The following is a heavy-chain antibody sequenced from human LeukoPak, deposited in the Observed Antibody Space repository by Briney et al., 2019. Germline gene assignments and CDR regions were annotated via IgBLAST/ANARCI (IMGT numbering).Heavy chain of an antibody. CDR2: IYYSETT. J-gene: IGHJ6*02. Sequence: PSETLSLTCTVSGGSISSSSYYWGWIRQPPGKGLEWIGNIYYSETTYYNPSLESRVTISIDTSNNQFSLKLSSVTAEDTAVYYCARDGSSFWTFSKISGMDVWGQGTTVTVSS. CDR3: ARDGSSFWTFSKISGMDV. V-gene: IGHV4-39*02. D-gene: IGHD3/OR15-3a*01. CDR1: GGSISSSSYY.